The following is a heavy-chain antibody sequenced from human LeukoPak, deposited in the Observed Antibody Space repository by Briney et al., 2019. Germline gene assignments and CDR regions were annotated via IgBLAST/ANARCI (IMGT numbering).Heavy chain of an antibody. CDR1: GGTFSSYA. J-gene: IGHJ4*02. D-gene: IGHD1-7*01. Sequence: VASVKVSCKASGGTFSSYAISWVRQAPGQGLEWMGWINPNSGGTNYAQKFQGRVTMTRDTSISTAYMELSRLRSDDTAVYYCARSRGLELLRFDYWGQGTLVTVSS. V-gene: IGHV1-2*02. CDR2: INPNSGGT. CDR3: ARSRGLELLRFDY.